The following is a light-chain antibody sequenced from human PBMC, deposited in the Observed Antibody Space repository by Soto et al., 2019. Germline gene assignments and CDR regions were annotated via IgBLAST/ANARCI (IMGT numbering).Light chain of an antibody. Sequence: QSVLTQSPSASASLGASVNLTCTLSSEHSNFAIAWHQQQPEKGPRYLMKLNSDGSHTKGDGIPDRFSGSTSGAERYLTISSLQSEDEGDYYCQTWGTGIVVFGGGTKLTVL. CDR2: LNSDGSH. CDR3: QTWGTGIVV. CDR1: SEHSNFA. J-gene: IGLJ2*01. V-gene: IGLV4-69*01.